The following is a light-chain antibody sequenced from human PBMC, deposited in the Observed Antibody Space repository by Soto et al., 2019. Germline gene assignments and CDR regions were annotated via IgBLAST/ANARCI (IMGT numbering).Light chain of an antibody. CDR3: TSWDDSLYHVV. V-gene: IGLV1-47*01. CDR2: RNN. Sequence: QSVLTQPPSASGTPGQRVTFSCSGGRSNIGSNYVFWYQQFPGTAPKLLIYRNNQRPSGVPDRFSGSKSGTSAALAISGLRSEDEADYYCTSWDDSLYHVVFGGGTKVTVL. CDR1: RSNIGSNY. J-gene: IGLJ2*01.